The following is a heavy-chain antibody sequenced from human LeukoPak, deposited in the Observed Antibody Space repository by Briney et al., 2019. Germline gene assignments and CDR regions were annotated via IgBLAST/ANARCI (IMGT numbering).Heavy chain of an antibody. D-gene: IGHD3-22*01. J-gene: IGHJ4*02. CDR1: GYTFTVYY. CDR2: INPNSGDT. CDR3: ARGDSSPYYYFDY. V-gene: IGHV1-2*02. Sequence: ASVTVSYKASGYTFTVYYLHWVRQAPGQGLEWMGWINPNSGDTNYAQKFQGRVTMTRDTSISTAYMELSRLRSDDTAVFYCARGDSSPYYYFDYWGQGTLVTVSS.